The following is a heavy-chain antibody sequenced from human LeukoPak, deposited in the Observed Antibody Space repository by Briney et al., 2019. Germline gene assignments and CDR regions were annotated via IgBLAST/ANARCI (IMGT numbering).Heavy chain of an antibody. CDR2: IYSGGST. Sequence: GGSLRLSCAASGFTFSSNYMSGVRQAPGKGLEWLSVIYSGGSTYYACSVKGLFTISRDNSKNTLYLQMNSLRAEDTAVYYCARVGSSGWYPVSYYYYYGMDVWGQGTTVTVSS. J-gene: IGHJ6*02. V-gene: IGHV3-66*01. CDR3: ARVGSSGWYPVSYYYYYGMDV. D-gene: IGHD6-19*01. CDR1: GFTFSSNY.